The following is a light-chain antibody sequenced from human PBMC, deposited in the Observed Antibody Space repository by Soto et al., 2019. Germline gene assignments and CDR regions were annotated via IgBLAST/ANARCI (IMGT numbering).Light chain of an antibody. CDR3: LQYGVLPFN. CDR1: QSVSVNS. V-gene: IGKV3-20*01. Sequence: EIVLTQSPGTLSLSPGERATLSCRASQSVSVNSLAWYQQKGGQAPRLLIYAASNRATGVPDRFSGTGSGIEFALTISRLESDDSAVYYCLQYGVLPFNFSPETKVDIK. J-gene: IGKJ3*01. CDR2: AAS.